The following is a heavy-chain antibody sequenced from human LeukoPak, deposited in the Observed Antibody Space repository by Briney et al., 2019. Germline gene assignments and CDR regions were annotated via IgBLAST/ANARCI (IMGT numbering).Heavy chain of an antibody. CDR1: GFTFSSYS. CDR2: ISSSSSYI. Sequence: SGGSLRLSCAASGFTFSSYSMNWVRQAPGKGLEWVSSISSSSSYIYYADSVKGRFIISRDNAKNSLYLQMNSLRAEDTAVYYCARHRGSSTSCYDYWGQGTLVTVSS. D-gene: IGHD2-2*01. CDR3: ARHRGSSTSCYDY. V-gene: IGHV3-21*01. J-gene: IGHJ4*02.